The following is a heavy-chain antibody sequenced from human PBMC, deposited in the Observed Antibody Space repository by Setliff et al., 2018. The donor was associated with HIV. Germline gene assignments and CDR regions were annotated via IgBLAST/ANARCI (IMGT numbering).Heavy chain of an antibody. V-gene: IGHV1-24*01. CDR1: GYTLTEVS. J-gene: IGHJ4*01. D-gene: IGHD3-16*02. CDR2: LDPEDGKT. Sequence: ASVKVSCKVSGYTLTEVSMHWVRQAPGEGLEWMGGLDPEDGKTIYAQKFQGRVSMTEDTSTDTAPMELRGLRFDDTAVYYCAIVRRIITFGGLVGLVQSLYYFHCWGHGTLVTVSS. CDR3: AIVRRIITFGGLVGLVQSLYYFHC.